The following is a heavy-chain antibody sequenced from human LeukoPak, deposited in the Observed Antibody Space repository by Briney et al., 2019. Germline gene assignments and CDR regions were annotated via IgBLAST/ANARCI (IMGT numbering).Heavy chain of an antibody. Sequence: PGGSLRLSCAASGFTFNAYSMGWVRQAPGKGLEWVSYIRSSSSTIYYADSVKGRFTISRDNAKNSLYLQMNSLRAEDTAVYYCARAKRNGFDIWGQGTMVTVSS. CDR3: ARAKRNGFDI. CDR2: IRSSSSTI. V-gene: IGHV3-48*01. J-gene: IGHJ3*02. CDR1: GFTFNAYS.